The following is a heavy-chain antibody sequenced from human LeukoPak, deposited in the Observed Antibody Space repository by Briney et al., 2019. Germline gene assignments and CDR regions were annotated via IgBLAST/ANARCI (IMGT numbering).Heavy chain of an antibody. D-gene: IGHD2-21*02. J-gene: IGHJ1*01. CDR2: ISWNSGSI. V-gene: IGHV3-9*01. CDR1: GFTFDDYA. CDR3: ARDMAAMVTYSTDFQH. Sequence: PGGSLRLSCAASGFTFDDYAMHWVRQAPGKGLEWVSGISWNSGSIGYADSVKGRFTISRDNAKNSLYLQMNSLRAEDTALYYCARDMAAMVTYSTDFQHWGQGTLVTVSS.